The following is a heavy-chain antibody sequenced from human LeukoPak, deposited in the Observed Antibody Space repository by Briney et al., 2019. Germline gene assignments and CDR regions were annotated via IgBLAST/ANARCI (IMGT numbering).Heavy chain of an antibody. CDR1: GFTFSSYW. Sequence: PGGSLRLSCAASGFTFSSYWISWVRQAPGKGLEWVANIKQDGSEKYYVDSVKGRFTISRDNSKNTLYLQMNSLRAEDTAVYYCAKTSRLRNFWSGSPSGLGYYYYMDVWGKGTTVTVSS. CDR2: IKQDGSEK. CDR3: AKTSRLRNFWSGSPSGLGYYYYMDV. V-gene: IGHV3-7*01. J-gene: IGHJ6*03. D-gene: IGHD3-3*01.